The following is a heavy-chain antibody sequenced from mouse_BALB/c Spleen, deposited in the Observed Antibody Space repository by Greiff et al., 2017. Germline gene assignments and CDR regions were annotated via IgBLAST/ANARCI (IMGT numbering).Heavy chain of an antibody. V-gene: IGHV3-2*02. D-gene: IGHD2-3*01. CDR3: ARYWLLPPYWYFDV. CDR2: ISYSGST. Sequence: EVQRVESGPGLVKPSQSLSLTCTVTGYSITSDYAWNWIRQFPGNKLEWMGYISYSGSTSYNPSLKSRISITRDTSKNQFFLQLNSVTTEDTATYYCARYWLLPPYWYFDVWGAGTTVTVSS. CDR1: GYSITSDYA. J-gene: IGHJ1*01.